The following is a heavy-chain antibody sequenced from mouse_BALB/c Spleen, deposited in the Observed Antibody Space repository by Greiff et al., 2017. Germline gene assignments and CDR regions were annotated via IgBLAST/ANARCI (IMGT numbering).Heavy chain of an antibody. CDR2: ISSGSSTI. D-gene: IGHD1-1*01. J-gene: IGHJ2*01. Sequence: EVMLVESGGGLVQPGGSRKLSCAASGFTFSSFGMHWVRQAPEKGLEWVAYISSGSSTIYYADTVKGRFTISRDNPKNTLFLQMTSLRSEDTAMYYCARSYYGSSHFDYWGQGTTLTVSS. CDR1: GFTFSSFG. CDR3: ARSYYGSSHFDY. V-gene: IGHV5-17*02.